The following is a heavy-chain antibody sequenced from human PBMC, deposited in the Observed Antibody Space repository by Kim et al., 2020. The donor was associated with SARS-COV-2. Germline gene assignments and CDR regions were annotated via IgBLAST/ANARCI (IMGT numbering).Heavy chain of an antibody. CDR3: SGTIGASGSCYYYRMAV. CDR2: IGGSGDST. J-gene: IGHJ6*01. CDR1: GFTFSSHA. Sequence: GGSLRLSCAASGFTFSSHAMSWVRQAPGKGLEWVSVIGGSGDSTTSADAVKGRFTFSRDNSKTTLILQMNRLRAKTTAASDCSGTIGASGSCYYYRMAV. V-gene: IGHV3-23*01. D-gene: IGHD3-22*01.